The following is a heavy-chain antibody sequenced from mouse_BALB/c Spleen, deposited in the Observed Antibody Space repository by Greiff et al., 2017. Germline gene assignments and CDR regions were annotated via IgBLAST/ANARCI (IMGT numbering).Heavy chain of an antibody. J-gene: IGHJ1*01. CDR3: TRNDGSSYWYFDV. D-gene: IGHD1-1*01. CDR1: GYTFTDYE. V-gene: IGHV1-15*01. CDR2: IDPETGGT. Sequence: QVQLQQSGAELVRPGASVTLSCKASGYTFTDYEMHWVKQTPVHGLEWIGAIDPETGGTAYNQKFKGKATLTADKSSSTAYMELRSLTSEDSAVYYCTRNDGSSYWYFDVWGAGTTVTVSS.